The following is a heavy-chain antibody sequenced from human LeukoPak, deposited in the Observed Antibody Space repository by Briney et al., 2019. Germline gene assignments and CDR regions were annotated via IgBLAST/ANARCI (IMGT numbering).Heavy chain of an antibody. V-gene: IGHV6-1*01. Sequence: SQTLSLTCAISGDSVSSNSAAWNWIRQSPSRGLEWLGRTYYRSKWYNDYAVSVKSRITINPDTSKNQFSLQLNSVTPEDTAVYYCARRRGGGTSCYVVCYYYYGMDVWGKGTTVTVSS. J-gene: IGHJ6*04. D-gene: IGHD2-2*01. CDR1: GDSVSSNSAA. CDR2: TYYRSKWYN. CDR3: ARRRGGGTSCYVVCYYYYGMDV.